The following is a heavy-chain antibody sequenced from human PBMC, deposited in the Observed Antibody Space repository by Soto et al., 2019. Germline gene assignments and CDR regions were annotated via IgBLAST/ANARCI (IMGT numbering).Heavy chain of an antibody. CDR1: GFTFSSYA. CDR3: AKFHRGLVGAGYY. V-gene: IGHV3-23*01. J-gene: IGHJ4*02. CDR2: ISGSGGST. Sequence: EVQLLESGGGLVQPGGSLRLSCAASGFTFSSYAMSWVRQAPGKGLGWVSAISGSGGSTYYADSVKGRFTISRDNSKNTLYLQMNSLRGEDTAVYYCAKFHRGLVGAGYYWGQGTLVTVSS. D-gene: IGHD1-26*01.